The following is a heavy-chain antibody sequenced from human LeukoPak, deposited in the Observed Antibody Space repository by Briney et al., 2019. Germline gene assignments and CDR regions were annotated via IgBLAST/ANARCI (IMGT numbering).Heavy chain of an antibody. D-gene: IGHD6-13*01. V-gene: IGHV1-2*02. CDR1: GYTFTGYD. J-gene: IGHJ4*02. CDR2: INPNSGGT. Sequence: ASVKVSCKASGYTFTGYDMHWVRQAPGQGLEWMGWINPNSGGTNYAQKFQGRVTMTRDTSISTAYMELSRLRSDDTAVYYCARAIRLAAAGIPSTFGYWGQGTLVTVSS. CDR3: ARAIRLAAAGIPSTFGY.